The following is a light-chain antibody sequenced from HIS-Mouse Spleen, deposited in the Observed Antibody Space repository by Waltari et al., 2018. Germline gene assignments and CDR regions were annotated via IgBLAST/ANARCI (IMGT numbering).Light chain of an antibody. J-gene: IGLJ2*01. V-gene: IGLV2-14*03. Sequence: QSALTQPPSVSGPPGQSITISSTGTSSDVGGYNSVPWYQHNPGKAPKLMIYDVSNRPSGVSNRFSGSKSGNTASLTISGLQAEDEADYYCSSYTSSSFNVVFSGGTKLTVL. CDR1: SSDVGGYNS. CDR2: DVS. CDR3: SSYTSSSFNVV.